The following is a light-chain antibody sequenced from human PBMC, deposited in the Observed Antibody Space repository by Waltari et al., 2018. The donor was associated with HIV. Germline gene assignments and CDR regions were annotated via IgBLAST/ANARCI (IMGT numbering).Light chain of an antibody. V-gene: IGLV2-14*01. CDR3: ASYAARKTLV. CDR1: TTDLGFYNY. J-gene: IGLJ3*02. Sequence: QSALTPPPSVSGSLGQTLTLPCTGTTTDLGFYNYVPWYQYHPGKAPKLIIYEVSERPSGVSNRFSGSKSGNTASLTISGLQAEDETDYYCASYAARKTLVFGGGTKLFVL. CDR2: EVS.